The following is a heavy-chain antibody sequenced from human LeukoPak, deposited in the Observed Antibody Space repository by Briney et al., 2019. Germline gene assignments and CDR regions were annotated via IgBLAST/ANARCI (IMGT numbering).Heavy chain of an antibody. V-gene: IGHV4-39*07. J-gene: IGHJ4*02. CDR1: GGSISSGGYY. CDR2: INHSGST. Sequence: SETLSLTCTVSGGSISSGGYYWSWIRQPPGKGLEWIGEINHSGSTNYNPSLKSRVTISVDTSKNQFSLKLSSVTAADTAVYYCASLNYGSGSPFDYWGQGTLVTVSS. CDR3: ASLNYGSGSPFDY. D-gene: IGHD3-10*01.